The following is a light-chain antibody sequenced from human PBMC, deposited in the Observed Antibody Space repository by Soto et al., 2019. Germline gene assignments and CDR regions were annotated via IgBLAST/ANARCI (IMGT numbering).Light chain of an antibody. CDR2: KAS. CDR1: QSISSW. CDR3: QQYKSYYT. Sequence: DIQMTQSPSTRSASVGDRVTITCRASQSISSWLAWYQQKPGKAPKLLIYKASSLESGVPSRFSGSGSGTEFTLTISSLQPDDFATYYCQQYKSYYTFGQGTKVDIK. V-gene: IGKV1-5*03. J-gene: IGKJ2*01.